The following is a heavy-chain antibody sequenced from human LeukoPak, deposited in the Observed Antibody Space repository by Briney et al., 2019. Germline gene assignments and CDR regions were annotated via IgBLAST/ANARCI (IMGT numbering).Heavy chain of an antibody. CDR3: ARDYDSSGYYLNYIDD. CDR1: GFTFSSYF. Sequence: GGPLTLPCSAWGFTFSSYFMLGVRQAPGKELEGVADVSGSGGSTYYADSVKGRFTISRDNSKNTLYLQMNSLRADDTAVYYCARDYDSSGYYLNYIDDWGQGTLVTVSS. D-gene: IGHD3-22*01. V-gene: IGHV3-23*01. CDR2: VSGSGGST. J-gene: IGHJ4*01.